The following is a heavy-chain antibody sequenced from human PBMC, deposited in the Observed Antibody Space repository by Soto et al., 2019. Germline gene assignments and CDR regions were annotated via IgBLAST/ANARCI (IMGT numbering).Heavy chain of an antibody. CDR2: ISAYNGNT. D-gene: IGHD2-15*01. CDR3: ARSACSGGSCYKAHFDY. V-gene: IGHV1-18*04. J-gene: IGHJ4*02. CDR1: GYTFTSYG. Sequence: ASVKVSCKASGYTFTSYGISWVRQAPGQGLEWMGWISAYNGNTNYAQKLQGRVTMTTDTSTSTAYMELSSLRSEDTAVYYCARSACSGGSCYKAHFDYWGQGTLVTVSS.